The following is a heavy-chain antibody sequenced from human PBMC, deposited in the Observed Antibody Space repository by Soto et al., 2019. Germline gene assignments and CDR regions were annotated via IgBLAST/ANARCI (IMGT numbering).Heavy chain of an antibody. Sequence: SVEVSCKASGYTFTSYGISWVRQAPGQGLEWMGGIIPIFGTANYAQKFQGRVTITADESTSTAYMELSSLRSEDTAVYYCARGLTIFGVVTTNYYYGMDVWGQGTTVTVSS. CDR1: GYTFTSYG. V-gene: IGHV1-69*13. D-gene: IGHD3-3*01. CDR2: IIPIFGTA. J-gene: IGHJ6*02. CDR3: ARGLTIFGVVTTNYYYGMDV.